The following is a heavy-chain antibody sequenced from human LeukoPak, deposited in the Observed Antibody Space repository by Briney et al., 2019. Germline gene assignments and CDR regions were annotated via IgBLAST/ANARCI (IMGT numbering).Heavy chain of an antibody. V-gene: IGHV4-61*02. CDR2: IYTSGST. J-gene: IGHJ4*02. CDR3: ARNSCPSGSCYENRGYFDY. CDR1: GGSISSATYY. Sequence: SETQSLTCSVSGGSISSATYYWSWIRQPAGKGLEWIGRIYTSGSTNYNPSLKSRVTISVDTSKNQFSLKLSSVTAADTAVYYCARNSCPSGSCYENRGYFDYWGQGTLVTVSS. D-gene: IGHD2-15*01.